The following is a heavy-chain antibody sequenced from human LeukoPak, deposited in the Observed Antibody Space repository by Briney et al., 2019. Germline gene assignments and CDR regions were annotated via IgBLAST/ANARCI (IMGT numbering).Heavy chain of an antibody. D-gene: IGHD2-2*01. Sequence: SETLSLTCTVSGGSISSGDYYWSWIRQPPGKGLEWIGYIYYSGSTYYNPSLKSRVTISVDTSKNQFPLKLSSVAAADTAVYYCAGSVVVPAATRQHDAFDIWGQGTMVTVSS. V-gene: IGHV4-30-4*01. CDR2: IYYSGST. J-gene: IGHJ3*02. CDR3: AGSVVVPAATRQHDAFDI. CDR1: GGSISSGDYY.